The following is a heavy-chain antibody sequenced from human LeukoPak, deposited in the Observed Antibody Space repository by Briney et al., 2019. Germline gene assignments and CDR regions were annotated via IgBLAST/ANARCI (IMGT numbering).Heavy chain of an antibody. CDR3: AREPYYYGSSALYFDY. D-gene: IGHD3-22*01. CDR1: GFTFSSYS. Sequence: GGSLRLSCAASGFTFSSYSMNWVRQAPGKGLEWVSYISSSSSTIYYADSVKGRFTISRDNAKNSLYLQINSLRAEDTAVYYCAREPYYYGSSALYFDYWGQGTLVTVSS. V-gene: IGHV3-48*04. J-gene: IGHJ4*02. CDR2: ISSSSSTI.